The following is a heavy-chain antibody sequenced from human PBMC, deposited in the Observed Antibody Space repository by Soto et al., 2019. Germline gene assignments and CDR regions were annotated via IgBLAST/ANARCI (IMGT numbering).Heavy chain of an antibody. D-gene: IGHD3-10*01. V-gene: IGHV3-23*01. J-gene: IGHJ6*02. CDR1: GFTFSSYA. Sequence: EVQLLESGGGLVQPGGSLRLSCAASGFTFSSYAMSWVRQAPGKGLEWVSAISGSGGSTYYADSVKGRFTISRDNSKNTLYPQMNSLSAEDTAVYYCAKGRTYYYGSGNYSGMDVWGQGDTVTVSS. CDR2: ISGSGGST. CDR3: AKGRTYYYGSGNYSGMDV.